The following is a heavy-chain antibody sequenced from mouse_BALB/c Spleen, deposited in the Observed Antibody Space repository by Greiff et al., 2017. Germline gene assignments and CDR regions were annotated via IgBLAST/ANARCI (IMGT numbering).Heavy chain of an antibody. CDR3: ARSRYYYGSSSYYFDY. D-gene: IGHD1-1*01. Sequence: EVKLQESGGGLVQPGGSLRLSCATSGFTFTDYYMSWVRQPPGKALEWLGFIRNKANGYTTEYSASVKGRFTISRDNSQSILYLQMNTLRAEDSATYYCARSRYYYGSSSYYFDYWGQGTTLTVSS. J-gene: IGHJ2*01. CDR1: GFTFTDYY. CDR2: IRNKANGYTT. V-gene: IGHV7-3*02.